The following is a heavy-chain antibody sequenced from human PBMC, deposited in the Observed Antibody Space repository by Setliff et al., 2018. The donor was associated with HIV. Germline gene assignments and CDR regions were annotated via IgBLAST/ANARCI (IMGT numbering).Heavy chain of an antibody. CDR1: GDSISSNNYY. D-gene: IGHD5-18*01. V-gene: IGHV4-39*01. J-gene: IGHJ3*02. CDR2: IYYNGNT. Sequence: PSETLSLTCTVSGDSISSNNYYWAWIRQSPGKGLEWIGTIYYNGNTFYDPSLKSRVTISIDMSKNQFSLKLTSVAAADTAVYYCAKRPGYGYPFHIWGQGTMVTVSS. CDR3: AKRPGYGYPFHI.